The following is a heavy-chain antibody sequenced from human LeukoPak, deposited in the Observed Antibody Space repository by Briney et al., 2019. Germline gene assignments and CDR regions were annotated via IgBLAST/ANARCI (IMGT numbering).Heavy chain of an antibody. CDR1: GASIRNTSFY. Sequence: PSETLSLTCAVSGASIRNTSFYWGWIRQPPGKGLQWIASIYSSGTTYYNPSIKSRITLFVDTSKNQVSLKLSSVTAADTAVYYCARWANRRDGYKRGSSGYFQHWGQGTLVTVSS. J-gene: IGHJ1*01. D-gene: IGHD5-24*01. V-gene: IGHV4-39*01. CDR2: IYSSGTT. CDR3: ARWANRRDGYKRGSSGYFQH.